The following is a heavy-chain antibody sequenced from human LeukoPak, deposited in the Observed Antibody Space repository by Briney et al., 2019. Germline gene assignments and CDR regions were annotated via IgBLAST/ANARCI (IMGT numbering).Heavy chain of an antibody. Sequence: SETLSLTCTVSGGSISSYYWSWIRQPPGKGLEWIGYIYYSGSTNYNPSLKSRVTISVDTSKNQFSLKLSSVTAADTAVYYCARDLQLDGYSDYWGQGTLVTVSS. V-gene: IGHV4-59*01. CDR1: GGSISSYY. CDR3: ARDLQLDGYSDY. CDR2: IYYSGST. D-gene: IGHD5-24*01. J-gene: IGHJ4*02.